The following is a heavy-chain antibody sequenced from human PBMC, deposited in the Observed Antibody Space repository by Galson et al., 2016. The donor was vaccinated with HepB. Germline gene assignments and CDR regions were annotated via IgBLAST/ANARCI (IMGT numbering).Heavy chain of an antibody. V-gene: IGHV1-3*01. Sequence: SVKVSCKASRYTFTNYAIHWVRQAPGQRLEWMGWIDAGNGNTKYSQKFQGRVTIARDTSASTAYMELSSLRSEDTAVYYCARGDVIPSTFYYYYSGLVVWGQGTTVTV. D-gene: IGHD2/OR15-2a*01. CDR1: RYTFTNYA. CDR3: ARGDVIPSTFYYYYSGLVV. CDR2: IDAGNGNT. J-gene: IGHJ6*02.